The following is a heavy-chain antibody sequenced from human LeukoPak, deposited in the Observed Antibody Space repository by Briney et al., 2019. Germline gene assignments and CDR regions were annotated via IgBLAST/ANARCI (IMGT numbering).Heavy chain of an antibody. CDR1: GGSISSGGYY. CDR2: IYHSGST. J-gene: IGHJ4*02. D-gene: IGHD4-17*01. V-gene: IGHV4-30-2*01. Sequence: PSETLCLTCAVSGGSISSGGYYWSWIRQPPGKGLEWIGYIYHSGSTYCNPSLKSRVTISVDRSKNQFSLKLSSVTAADTAVYFCARGSGYGDYYDYLGQGTLVTVSS. CDR3: ARGSGYGDYYDY.